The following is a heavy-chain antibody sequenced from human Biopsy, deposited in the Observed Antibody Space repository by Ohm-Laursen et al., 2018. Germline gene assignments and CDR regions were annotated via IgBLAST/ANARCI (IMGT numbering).Heavy chain of an antibody. CDR2: INHSGRT. J-gene: IGHJ6*02. D-gene: IGHD3-22*01. CDR3: VRGVDYYDPYHYYALDV. Sequence: SQTLSLTCAVYGESFNGYYWSWIRQTPGKGLEWIGEINHSGRTNYNPSLKSRVTISVDTSKNQFSLKVRSVTAADTAVYYSVRGVDYYDPYHYYALDVWGQGTTVTVSS. CDR1: GESFNGYY. V-gene: IGHV4-34*01.